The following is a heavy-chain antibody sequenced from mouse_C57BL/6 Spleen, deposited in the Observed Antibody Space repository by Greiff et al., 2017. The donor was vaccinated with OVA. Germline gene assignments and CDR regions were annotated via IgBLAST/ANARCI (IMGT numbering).Heavy chain of an antibody. V-gene: IGHV1-82*01. CDR1: GYAFSSSW. Sequence: QVQLKQSGPELVKPGASVKISCKASGYAFSSSWMNWVKQRPGKGLEWIGRIYPGDGDTNYNGKLKGKATLTADKSSSTAYMQLSSLTSEASAVYLCARSGSGYAMDYWGQGTSVTVSS. D-gene: IGHD3-1*01. CDR2: IYPGDGDT. J-gene: IGHJ4*01. CDR3: ARSGSGYAMDY.